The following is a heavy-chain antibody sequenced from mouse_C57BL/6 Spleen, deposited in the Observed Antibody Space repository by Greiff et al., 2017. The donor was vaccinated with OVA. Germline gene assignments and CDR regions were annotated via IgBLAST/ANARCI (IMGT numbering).Heavy chain of an antibody. CDR3: TRDGTGTGGYYFDY. D-gene: IGHD4-1*01. J-gene: IGHJ2*01. V-gene: IGHV5-9-1*02. CDR2: ISSGGDYI. CDR1: GFTFSSYA. Sequence: EVQRVESGEGLVKPGGSLKLSCAASGFTFSSYAMSWVRQTPEKRLEWVAYISSGGDYIYYADTVKGRFTISRDKARNTLYLQMSSLKSEDTAMYYGTRDGTGTGGYYFDYWGQGTTLTVSS.